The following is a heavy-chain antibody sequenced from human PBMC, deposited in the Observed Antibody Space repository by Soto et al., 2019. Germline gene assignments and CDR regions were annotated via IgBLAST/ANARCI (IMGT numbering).Heavy chain of an antibody. Sequence: PSETLSLTCTVSGGYISCSSYYWFWIRQHSGDGLASVGGIYFSENTFFNPSLKRRVTISVDTSKNQFSLKLSSVTAADTAVYYCARHVWRSGSFGHWGQGTRVTVSP. CDR2: IYFSENT. J-gene: IGHJ4*02. CDR3: ARHVWRSGSFGH. V-gene: IGHV4-39*01. D-gene: IGHD3-10*01. CDR1: GGYISCSSYY.